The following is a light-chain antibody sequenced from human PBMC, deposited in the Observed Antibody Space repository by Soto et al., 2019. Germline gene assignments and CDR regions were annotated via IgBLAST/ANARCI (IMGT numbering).Light chain of an antibody. CDR2: DVN. V-gene: IGLV2-14*01. CDR1: SNDVGGYNY. J-gene: IGLJ2*01. Sequence: QSALTQPASVSGSPGQSITISCTGTSNDVGGYNYVSWYQQHPGKAPKLMIYDVNNRPSGVSDRFSGSKSGNAASLTISGLQAEDEADYHCSSYSSSSTLVVFGGGTKVTVL. CDR3: SSYSSSSTLVV.